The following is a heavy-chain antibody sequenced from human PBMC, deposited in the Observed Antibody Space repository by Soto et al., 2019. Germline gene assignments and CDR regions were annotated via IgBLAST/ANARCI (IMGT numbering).Heavy chain of an antibody. V-gene: IGHV3-74*03. CDR2: INDDGSST. CDR3: GRDRTGPIV. Sequence: EIQLVESGGGLVQPGGSLRLSCAASGITFSNYWMHWARQVPGKGLVWVSHINDDGSSTKFADSVKGRITISRDNAKNTLYLPMSALRVEDTAVYYCGRDRTGPIVWGQVTLVTVSS. CDR1: GITFSNYW. J-gene: IGHJ4*02. D-gene: IGHD3-16*02.